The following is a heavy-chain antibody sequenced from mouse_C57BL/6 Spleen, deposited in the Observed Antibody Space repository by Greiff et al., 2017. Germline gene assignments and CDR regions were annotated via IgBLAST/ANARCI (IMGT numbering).Heavy chain of an antibody. Sequence: QVQLQQSGPELVKPGASVKISCKASGYAFSSSWMNWVKQRPGKGLEWIGRIYPGDGDTNYNGKFKGKATLTADKSSSTAYMQLSSLTSEDSAVYFCARRGYDGYLYYFDDWGQGTTLTVSS. CDR1: GYAFSSSW. CDR2: IYPGDGDT. CDR3: ARRGYDGYLYYFDD. J-gene: IGHJ2*01. V-gene: IGHV1-82*01. D-gene: IGHD2-3*01.